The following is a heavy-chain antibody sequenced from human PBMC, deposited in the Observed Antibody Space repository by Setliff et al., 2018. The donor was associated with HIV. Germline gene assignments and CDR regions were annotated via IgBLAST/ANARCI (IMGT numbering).Heavy chain of an antibody. CDR1: GFTFNKYG. Sequence: GGSLRLSCAASGFTFNKYGMSWVRQAPGKGLEWVSGISGSGAITHYAHSVKGRFSISRDNSKITVYLLMDSLRADNTALYYCAKDAYYDDVWGSQKYFDLWGRGTLVTVSS. V-gene: IGHV3-23*01. CDR2: ISGSGAIT. D-gene: IGHD3-16*01. J-gene: IGHJ2*01. CDR3: AKDAYYDDVWGSQKYFDL.